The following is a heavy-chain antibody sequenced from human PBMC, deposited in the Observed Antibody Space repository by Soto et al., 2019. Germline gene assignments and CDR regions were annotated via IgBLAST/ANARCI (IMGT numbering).Heavy chain of an antibody. J-gene: IGHJ4*02. Sequence: SETLSLTCTVSGGSISHYYWSWIRQPPGKGLEWIGYIYYSGSTNYNPSLKSRVTISVDTSKNQFSLKVSSVTAADTAVYYCARHEGITYYFDYWGQGTLVTVSS. V-gene: IGHV4-59*08. CDR3: ARHEGITYYFDY. CDR2: IYYSGST. CDR1: GGSISHYY. D-gene: IGHD1-20*01.